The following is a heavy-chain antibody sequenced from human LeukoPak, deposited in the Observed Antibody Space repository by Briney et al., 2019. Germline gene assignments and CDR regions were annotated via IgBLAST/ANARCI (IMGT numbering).Heavy chain of an antibody. Sequence: GGALRHSCATSGFTFSHDGMHWVRQAPGKRREWGAVIWSDGSNRYYGDPVKGRFTISRDNFQRTVYLQMNSLRAEDTAVYYCAKDAQRGFDYSNSLDNWGQGTLVTVSS. D-gene: IGHD4-11*01. V-gene: IGHV3-33*06. J-gene: IGHJ4*02. CDR3: AKDAQRGFDYSNSLDN. CDR2: IWSDGSNR. CDR1: GFTFSHDG.